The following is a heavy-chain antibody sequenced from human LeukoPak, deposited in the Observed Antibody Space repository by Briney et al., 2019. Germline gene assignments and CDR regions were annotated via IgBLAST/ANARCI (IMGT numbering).Heavy chain of an antibody. CDR2: ISGSGGST. CDR3: AKGGPRAARPNLFYFDY. Sequence: SGGSLRLSCAASGFTFSTCAMSWVRQAPRKGLEWVSSISGSGGSTYYADSVKGRFTISRDNSQNTMYLQVNSLRAEDTALYYCAKGGPRAARPNLFYFDYWGQGTLVTVSS. D-gene: IGHD6-6*01. J-gene: IGHJ4*02. CDR1: GFTFSTCA. V-gene: IGHV3-23*01.